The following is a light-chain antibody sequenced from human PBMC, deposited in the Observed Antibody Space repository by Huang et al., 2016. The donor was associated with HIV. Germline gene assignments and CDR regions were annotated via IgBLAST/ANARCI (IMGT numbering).Light chain of an antibody. Sequence: EIVMTQSPATLSASPGERATLSCRASQSGNSNLAWYQQKAGQAPRLLMSGPTTRATDVPTRFSGNASGTEFTLTVSSLQSEDFAIYYCQQYNNWPYTFGQGTNLEIK. V-gene: IGKV3-15*01. CDR2: GPT. J-gene: IGKJ2*01. CDR3: QQYNNWPYT. CDR1: QSGNSN.